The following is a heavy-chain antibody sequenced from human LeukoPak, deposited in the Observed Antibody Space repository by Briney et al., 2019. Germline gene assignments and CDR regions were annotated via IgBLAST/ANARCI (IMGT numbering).Heavy chain of an antibody. V-gene: IGHV3-7*03. CDR1: GFTFSFYW. CDR3: ARVGDYYDFWSGYYTNYYYYYMDV. CDR2: VNQGGTEK. Sequence: GGSLRLSCAASGFTFSFYWMSWVRQAPGKGLEWVANVNQGGTEKYYVDSVKGRFTISRDNAENSLYLQMNSLRAEDTAVYYCARVGDYYDFWSGYYTNYYYYYMDVWGKGTTVTVSS. J-gene: IGHJ6*03. D-gene: IGHD3-3*01.